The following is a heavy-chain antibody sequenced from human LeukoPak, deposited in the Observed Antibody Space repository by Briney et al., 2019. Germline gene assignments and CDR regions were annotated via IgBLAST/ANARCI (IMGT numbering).Heavy chain of an antibody. V-gene: IGHV3-30-3*01. D-gene: IGHD5-24*01. CDR1: GFTFSSYA. CDR2: ISYDGSNK. J-gene: IGHJ4*02. CDR3: ARGEMATILDY. Sequence: GRSLRLSCAASGFTFSSYAMHWVRQAPGKGLEWVAVISYDGSNKYYADSVKGRFTISRDNSKNTLYLQMNRLRAKDTAVYYCARGEMATILDYWGQGTLVTVSS.